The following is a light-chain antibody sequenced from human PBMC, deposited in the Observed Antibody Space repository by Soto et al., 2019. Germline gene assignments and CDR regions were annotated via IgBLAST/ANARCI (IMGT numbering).Light chain of an antibody. V-gene: IGLV2-8*01. CDR1: ISDVGGYNY. Sequence: QSALTQPPSASGSPGQSVIISCTGTISDVGGYNYVSWYQQHPGKAPKLMIYEVSERPSGVPDRFSGSKSGNTASLTVSGLQAEDEADYYCGSYAGFNNYVAFGGGTQLTVL. CDR2: EVS. J-gene: IGLJ2*01. CDR3: GSYAGFNNYVA.